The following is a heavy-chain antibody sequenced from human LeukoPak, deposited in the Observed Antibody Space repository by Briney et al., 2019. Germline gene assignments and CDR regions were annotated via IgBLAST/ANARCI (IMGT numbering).Heavy chain of an antibody. J-gene: IGHJ3*02. V-gene: IGHV4-59*01. CDR3: ARRRGVLGAFDI. D-gene: IGHD3-10*01. CDR1: GGSISSYY. CDR2: IYYSGST. Sequence: SETLSLTCTVSGGSISSYYWSWIRQPPRKGLEWMGYIYYSGSTNYNPSLKSRVTISVDTSKNQFSLKLSSVTAADTAVYYCARRRGVLGAFDIWGQGTMVTVSS.